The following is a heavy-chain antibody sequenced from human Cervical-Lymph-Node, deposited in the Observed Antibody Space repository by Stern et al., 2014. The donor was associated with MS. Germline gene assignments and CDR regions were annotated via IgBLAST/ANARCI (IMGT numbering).Heavy chain of an antibody. Sequence: EVQLVESGGGLVQPGRSLRLSCVASGFTFDEYGMHWVRQDPGQGLEWVSGISWTGRSTGYADSVKGRFTISRDNVKNSLYLQMNSLRAEDTALYYCTRTARGSIYGMDVWGQGTAVTVSS. CDR1: GFTFDEYG. D-gene: IGHD2-21*02. J-gene: IGHJ6*02. CDR2: ISWTGRST. V-gene: IGHV3-9*01. CDR3: TRTARGSIYGMDV.